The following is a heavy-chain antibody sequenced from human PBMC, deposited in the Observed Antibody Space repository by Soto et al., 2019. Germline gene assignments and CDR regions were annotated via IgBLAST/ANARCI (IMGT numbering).Heavy chain of an antibody. J-gene: IGHJ4*02. CDR1: GFTFSDYY. CDR2: ISSSGSTI. Sequence: GGSLRLSCAASGFTFSDYYMSWIRQAPGKGLEWVSYISSSGSTIYYADSVKGRFTISRDNAKNSLYLQMNSLRAEDTAVYYCARDDYYDSSDYGSGSYYNYWGQGTLVTVSS. D-gene: IGHD3-10*01. CDR3: ARDDYYDSSDYGSGSYYNY. V-gene: IGHV3-11*01.